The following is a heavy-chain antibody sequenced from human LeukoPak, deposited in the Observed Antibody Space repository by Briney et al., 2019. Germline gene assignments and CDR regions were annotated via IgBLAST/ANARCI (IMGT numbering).Heavy chain of an antibody. Sequence: SQTLSLTCAVSGDSVSNNMGAWNWIRQSPSRGLEWLGRTFLMSGWHTDYAFSVRGRLTITADTSKNHFSLQLASVTPEDSAVYYCASGWALSWGQGTLVTVSS. CDR2: TFLMSGWHT. J-gene: IGHJ5*02. D-gene: IGHD1-26*01. V-gene: IGHV6-1*01. CDR1: GDSVSNNMGA. CDR3: ASGWALS.